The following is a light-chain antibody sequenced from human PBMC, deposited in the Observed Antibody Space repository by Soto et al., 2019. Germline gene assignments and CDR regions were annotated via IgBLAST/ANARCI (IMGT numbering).Light chain of an antibody. V-gene: IGLV1-40*01. CDR2: GND. CDR3: QSYDSSLSGPV. CDR1: SSNIGAGND. Sequence: QSVLTQPPSVSGAPGQRVTISCFGSSSNIGAGNDLHWYQQLPGTAPKLLIYGNDNRPSGVPDRFSGSKSGTSASLAISGLQADDEADYYCQSYDSSLSGPVFGGGTQLTVL. J-gene: IGLJ3*02.